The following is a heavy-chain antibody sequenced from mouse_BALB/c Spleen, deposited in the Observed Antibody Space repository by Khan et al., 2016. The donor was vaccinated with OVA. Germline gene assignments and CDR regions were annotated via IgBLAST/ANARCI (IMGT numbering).Heavy chain of an antibody. J-gene: IGHJ3*01. V-gene: IGHV1-54*01. CDR1: GYAFTDYL. CDR2: INPGSGDT. D-gene: IGHD2-1*01. Sequence: QMQLEESGAELVRPGTSVSVSCKVSGYAFTDYLIEWLKQRPGQGLEWIGVINPGSGDTHYNEKFRGKATLTADKSSSTAYMQLSSLTSDDSAVYFCARGGYGTLAYWGQGTPVTVSA. CDR3: ARGGYGTLAY.